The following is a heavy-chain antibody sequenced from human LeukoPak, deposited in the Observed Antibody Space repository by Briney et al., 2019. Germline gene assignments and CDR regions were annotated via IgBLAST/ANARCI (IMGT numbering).Heavy chain of an antibody. D-gene: IGHD3-9*01. CDR3: ARDGRAYYDILTGYYHFDF. V-gene: IGHV1-2*04. CDR2: INLNSGGT. CDR1: GYTFTGYY. J-gene: IGHJ4*02. Sequence: ASVKVSCKASGYTFTGYYMHWVRQAPGQGLEWMGWINLNSGGTNFAQKFQGWVTMTRDTSISTAYMELSRLRSDDTAVYYCARDGRAYYDILTGYYHFDFWGQGTLVTVSS.